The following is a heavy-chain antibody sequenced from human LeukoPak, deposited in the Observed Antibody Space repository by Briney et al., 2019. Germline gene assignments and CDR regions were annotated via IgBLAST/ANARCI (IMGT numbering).Heavy chain of an antibody. CDR2: ISSSGGST. D-gene: IGHD3-22*01. J-gene: IGHJ4*02. V-gene: IGHV3-23*01. Sequence: GGSLRLSCAASGFTFSSYAMSWVRQRPGKGLEWVSAISSSGGSTYYADSVKGRFTISKDNSKNTLYMEMNSLRAEDTAVYYCAKKAYSGYYYAFDYWGQGTLVTVSS. CDR1: GFTFSSYA. CDR3: AKKAYSGYYYAFDY.